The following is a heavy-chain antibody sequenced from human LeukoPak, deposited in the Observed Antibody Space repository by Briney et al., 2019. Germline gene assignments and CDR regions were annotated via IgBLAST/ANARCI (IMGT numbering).Heavy chain of an antibody. D-gene: IGHD3-16*01. Sequence: GGYLRLSCAASGFTFSSYWMNWARQAPGKGLEWVASINHNGNVNYYVDSVKGRFTISRDNAKNSLYLQMSNLRAEDTAVYFCARGGGLDVWGQGATVTVSS. V-gene: IGHV3-7*03. J-gene: IGHJ6*02. CDR1: GFTFSSYW. CDR2: INHNGNVN. CDR3: ARGGGLDV.